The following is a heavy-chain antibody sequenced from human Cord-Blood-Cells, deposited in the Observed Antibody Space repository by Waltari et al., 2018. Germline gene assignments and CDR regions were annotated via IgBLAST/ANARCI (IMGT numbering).Heavy chain of an antibody. CDR3: AKPQIDYGDLADY. CDR1: GYSFTSYW. CDR2: IYPVHSDT. J-gene: IGHJ4*02. Sequence: EVQLVESGAEVKKRGESLKISCKGSGYSFTSYWIAWVRQMPGKVLEWMGNIYPVHSDTLYSPSYQGEVTASADTSLRPGDLQWSSLQAADTAMYYCAKPQIDYGDLADYWGQGTLVTVAS. V-gene: IGHV5-51*01. D-gene: IGHD4-17*01.